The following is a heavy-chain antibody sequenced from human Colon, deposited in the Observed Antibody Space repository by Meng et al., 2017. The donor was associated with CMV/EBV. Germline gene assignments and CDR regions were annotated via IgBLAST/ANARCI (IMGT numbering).Heavy chain of an antibody. CDR1: GGPFNSNA. Sequence: SVKVSRKMSGGPFNSNAISWVRQAPGQGLEWMGGLIPVFGTPKYAQKFQGRVTITADASTTTMYMELTSLTSDDTAVYYCARSPLPAALNWFDPWGQGTPVTVSS. D-gene: IGHD2-2*01. CDR2: LIPVFGTP. CDR3: ARSPLPAALNWFDP. J-gene: IGHJ5*02. V-gene: IGHV1-69*13.